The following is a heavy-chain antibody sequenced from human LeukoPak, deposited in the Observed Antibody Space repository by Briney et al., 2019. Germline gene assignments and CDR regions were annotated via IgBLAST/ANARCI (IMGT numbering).Heavy chain of an antibody. CDR3: AFSRRRGYSGYELSY. J-gene: IGHJ4*02. Sequence: ASVKVSCKASGYTFTRYGISWVRQAPGQGLEWMGWISTYNGNTNYAQKLQGRVTITRDTSASTAYMELSSLRSEDTAVYYCAFSRRRGYSGYELSYWGQGTLVTVSS. D-gene: IGHD5-12*01. CDR2: ISTYNGNT. V-gene: IGHV1-18*01. CDR1: GYTFTRYG.